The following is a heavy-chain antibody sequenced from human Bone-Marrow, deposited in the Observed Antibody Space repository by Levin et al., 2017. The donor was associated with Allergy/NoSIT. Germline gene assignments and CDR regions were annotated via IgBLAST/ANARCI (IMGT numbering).Heavy chain of an antibody. V-gene: IGHV3-48*01. J-gene: IGHJ5*02. CDR1: GFTFSSYS. Sequence: TGGSLRLSCAASGFTFSSYSMNWVRQAPGKGLEWVSYISSSSSTIYYADSVKGRFTISRDNAKNSLYLQMNSLRAEDTAVYYCARDGARGGFRYWFDPWGQGTLVTVSS. D-gene: IGHD5-12*01. CDR2: ISSSSSTI. CDR3: ARDGARGGFRYWFDP.